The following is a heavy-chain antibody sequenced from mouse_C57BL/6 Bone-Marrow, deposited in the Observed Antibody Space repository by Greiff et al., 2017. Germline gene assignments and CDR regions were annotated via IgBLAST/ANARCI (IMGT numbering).Heavy chain of an antibody. J-gene: IGHJ2*01. CDR1: GFTFSDYY. V-gene: IGHV5-12*01. Sequence: VESGGGLVQPGGSLKLSCAASGFTFSDYYMYWVRQTPEKRLEWVAYISNGGGSTYYPDTVKGRFTISRDNAKNTLYLQMSRLKSEDTAMYYCARGTGTWEDYYFDYWGQGTTLTVSS. CDR3: ARGTGTWEDYYFDY. D-gene: IGHD4-1*01. CDR2: ISNGGGST.